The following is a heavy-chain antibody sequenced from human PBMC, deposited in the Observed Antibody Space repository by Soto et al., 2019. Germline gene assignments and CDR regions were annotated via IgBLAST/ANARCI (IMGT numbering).Heavy chain of an antibody. CDR1: GGSISSGGYY. D-gene: IGHD4-4*01. V-gene: IGHV4-31*03. Sequence: SETLSLTCTVSGGSISSGGYYWSWIRQHPGKGLEWIGYIYYSGSTYYNPSLKSRVTISVDTSKNQFSLKLSSVTAADTAVYYCARSGTDYSNYYFDYWGQGTLVTVSS. J-gene: IGHJ4*02. CDR3: ARSGTDYSNYYFDY. CDR2: IYYSGST.